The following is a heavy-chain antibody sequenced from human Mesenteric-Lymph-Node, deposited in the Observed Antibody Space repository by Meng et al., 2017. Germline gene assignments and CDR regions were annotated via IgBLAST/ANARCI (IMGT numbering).Heavy chain of an antibody. Sequence: GESLKISCAASGFTFSSYWMSWVRQAPGKGLEWVANIKQDGSEKYYVDSVKGRFTISRDNSKNTLYLQMNSLRAEDTAVYYCARAHRLGQDAFDIWGQGTMVTVSS. CDR3: ARAHRLGQDAFDI. D-gene: IGHD2-21*01. CDR2: IKQDGSEK. V-gene: IGHV3-7*03. CDR1: GFTFSSYW. J-gene: IGHJ3*02.